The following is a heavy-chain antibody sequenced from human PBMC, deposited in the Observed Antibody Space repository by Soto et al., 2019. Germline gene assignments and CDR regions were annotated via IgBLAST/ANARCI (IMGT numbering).Heavy chain of an antibody. CDR1: GFTFSSYG. D-gene: IGHD3-10*01. CDR3: ARDLRVLLWCGESLGMDV. CDR2: IWYDGSNK. J-gene: IGHJ6*02. V-gene: IGHV3-33*01. Sequence: SLRVSCAASGFTFSSYGMHSVRQVPGKGLEWVAVIWYDGSNKYYADSVKGRFTISRDNSKNTLYLQMNSLRAEDTAVYYCARDLRVLLWCGESLGMDVCGQRXTVTVTS.